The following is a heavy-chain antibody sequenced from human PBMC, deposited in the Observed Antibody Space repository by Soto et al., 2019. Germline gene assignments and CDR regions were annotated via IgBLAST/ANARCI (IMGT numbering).Heavy chain of an antibody. CDR1: GDSIISSDFY. CDR2: IFYLGSS. CDR3: ARHSLALRKNNRFDP. D-gene: IGHD3-3*02. J-gene: IGHJ5*02. V-gene: IGHV4-39*01. Sequence: SETLSLTCTVSGDSIISSDFYWGWVRQPPGKGLEWIGSIFYLGSSYYNPSLKSRVTMSVDTSKNQFSLRLRSVTAADTALYFCARHSLALRKNNRFDPWGQGIMVTVYS.